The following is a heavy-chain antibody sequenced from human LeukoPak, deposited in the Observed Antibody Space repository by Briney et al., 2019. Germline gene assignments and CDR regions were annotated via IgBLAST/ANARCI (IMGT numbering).Heavy chain of an antibody. CDR2: LSYSGST. D-gene: IGHD3-10*01. Sequence: SSETLSLTCIASGGSISSSSYYWGWIRQPPGKGLEWIGSLSYSGSTYDNPSLKSRVTISVDTSKNQFSLKLTSVTAADTAVYYCQMVRGVINYWGQGTLVTVSS. V-gene: IGHV4-39*07. CDR3: QMVRGVINY. CDR1: GGSISSSSYY. J-gene: IGHJ4*02.